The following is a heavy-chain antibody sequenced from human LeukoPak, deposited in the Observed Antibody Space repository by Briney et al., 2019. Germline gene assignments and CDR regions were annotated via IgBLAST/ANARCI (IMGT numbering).Heavy chain of an antibody. Sequence: TGGSLRLSCAASGFTFSSYAVSWVRQAPGKGLEWVSSISGSGGSTYSADSVKGRFTISRDNSKNTLYLQMNSPRAEDTALYYCAKDRSCTNDICHGDFDYWGQGTLVTVSS. CDR2: ISGSGGST. J-gene: IGHJ4*02. D-gene: IGHD2-8*01. V-gene: IGHV3-23*01. CDR3: AKDRSCTNDICHGDFDY. CDR1: GFTFSSYA.